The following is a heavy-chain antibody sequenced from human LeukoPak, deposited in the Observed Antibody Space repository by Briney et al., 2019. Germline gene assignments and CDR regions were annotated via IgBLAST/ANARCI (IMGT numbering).Heavy chain of an antibody. CDR2: IYNSGSN. J-gene: IGHJ4*02. CDR3: ATRGY. D-gene: IGHD3-10*01. V-gene: IGHV4-59*08. CDR1: GGSISSDY. Sequence: SETLTLTCTVSGGSISSDYWQWIRQPPGKGLEWIGYIYNSGSNNYNPSLKSRVTISIDTSKNQFSLKLTTVTAADTAVYYCATRGYWGQGTLVTVSS.